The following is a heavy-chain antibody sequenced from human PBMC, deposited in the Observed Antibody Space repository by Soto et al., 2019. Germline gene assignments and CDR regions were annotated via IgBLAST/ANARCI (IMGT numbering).Heavy chain of an antibody. CDR2: ISGYNGDT. D-gene: IGHD6-13*01. CDR1: GYTFTNYG. CDR3: ARGGSSWSAEYYQH. J-gene: IGHJ1*01. V-gene: IGHV1-18*03. Sequence: QVQLVQSGAEVKKPGASVKVSCKASGYTFTNYGISWVRQAPGQGPEWMGWISGYNGDTNYAQKLQGRATMTTDTSTSTAYVELRSLRSDDMAVYYCARGGSSWSAEYYQHWRQGTLVIVSS.